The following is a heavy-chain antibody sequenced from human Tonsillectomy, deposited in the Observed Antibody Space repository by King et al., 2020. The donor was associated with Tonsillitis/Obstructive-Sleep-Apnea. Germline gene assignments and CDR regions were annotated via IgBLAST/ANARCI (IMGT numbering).Heavy chain of an antibody. CDR1: GYTFTSSG. D-gene: IGHD4-17*01. V-gene: IGHV1-18*01. Sequence: QLVQSGAEVKMAGASVKVSCKASGYTFTSSGLSLVRQAPGQGLEWMGWISAYNGKSQYSQQFQGRVTLTTDSSTCTAHMELRSLRSDDTAVYYCARDSHDNGDYVFNHYYYYMDVWGKGTTVTVSS. CDR3: ARDSHDNGDYVFNHYYYYMDV. J-gene: IGHJ6*03. CDR2: ISAYNGKS.